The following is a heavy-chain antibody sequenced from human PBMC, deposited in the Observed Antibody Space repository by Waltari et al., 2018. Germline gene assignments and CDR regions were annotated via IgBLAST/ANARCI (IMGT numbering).Heavy chain of an antibody. CDR2: ISGSGGST. J-gene: IGHJ5*02. CDR3: TRHVEPGWS. D-gene: IGHD6-19*01. V-gene: IGHV3-23*04. CDR1: GFTFSSYA. Sequence: EVQLVESGGGLVQPGGSLSLSCAASGFTFSSYALSWVRQAPGKGLEWVSAISGSGGSTYYADSVKGRFTISRDNSKNTLYLQMNSLKTEDTAVYYCTRHVEPGWSWGQGTLVTVSS.